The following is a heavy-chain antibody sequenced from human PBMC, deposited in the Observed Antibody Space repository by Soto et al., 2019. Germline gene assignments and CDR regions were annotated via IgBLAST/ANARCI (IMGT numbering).Heavy chain of an antibody. CDR1: GGTFGSYA. J-gene: IGHJ4*02. CDR3: ATALGCRSTSCTLDY. V-gene: IGHV1-69*01. CDR2: IIPVSGAA. Sequence: QVQLVPSGAEVKKPGSSVKVSCKASGGTFGSYAFSWVRQAPGPGLEWMGGIIPVSGAAHYAQKFQGRVTITADESTSTAYIELSSLSSQDTAGYYCATALGCRSTSCTLDYLGQGTRVIVSS. D-gene: IGHD2-2*01.